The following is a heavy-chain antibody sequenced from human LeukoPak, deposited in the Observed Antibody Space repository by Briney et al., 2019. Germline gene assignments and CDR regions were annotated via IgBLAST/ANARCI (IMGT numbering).Heavy chain of an antibody. CDR2: ISAYNGNT. J-gene: IGHJ4*02. Sequence: ASVKVSCKASGYTFSSYGISWVRQAPGQGLEWMGWISAYNGNTDYAQNLRGRLIMTTDTSTSTAYMELRSLRSDDTAVYYSARDSVDGSGTYYNDSPDYWGQGTLVTVSS. CDR1: GYTFSSYG. D-gene: IGHD3-10*01. V-gene: IGHV1-18*01. CDR3: ARDSVDGSGTYYNDSPDY.